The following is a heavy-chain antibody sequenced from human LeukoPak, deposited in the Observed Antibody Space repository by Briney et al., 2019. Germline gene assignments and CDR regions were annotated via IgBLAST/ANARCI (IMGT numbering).Heavy chain of an antibody. Sequence: PGGSLRLSCAASGFTFDDYAMHWVRQPPGKGLEWVSLISADGAGTSYANSVKGRFIISRDNSKNLLFLQMNGLRTEDTAFYFCAKVGPWPANDLWGQGILVTVSS. V-gene: IGHV3-43*02. CDR3: AKVGPWPANDL. D-gene: IGHD3-16*01. CDR1: GFTFDDYA. CDR2: ISADGAGT. J-gene: IGHJ5*02.